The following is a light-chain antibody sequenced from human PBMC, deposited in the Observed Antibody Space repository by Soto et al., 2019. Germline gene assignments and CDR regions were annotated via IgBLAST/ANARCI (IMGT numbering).Light chain of an antibody. Sequence: QSVLTQPASVSGSPGQSIPISCTGKSSDVGAYNYVSWYQQHPGKAPKLMIYDVNIRPSGVSNRFSGSKSGNTASLTISCLQAEDEADYYCTSWTTSTTMKFGGGTKVTVL. CDR3: TSWTTSTTMK. CDR1: SSDVGAYNY. V-gene: IGLV2-14*01. CDR2: DVN. J-gene: IGLJ2*01.